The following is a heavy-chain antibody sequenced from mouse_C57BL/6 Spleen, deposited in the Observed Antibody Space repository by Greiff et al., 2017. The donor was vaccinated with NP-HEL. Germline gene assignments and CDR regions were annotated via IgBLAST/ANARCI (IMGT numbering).Heavy chain of an antibody. J-gene: IGHJ2*01. CDR1: GYAFSSSW. CDR2: IYPGDGDT. CDR3: ARALYYGSSYDYFDY. Sequence: QVQLKESGPELVKPGASVKISCKASGYAFSSSWMNWVKQRPGKGLEWIGRIYPGDGDTNNNGKFKGKATLTADNTSSTAYMQLSSLTSEDSAVYFCARALYYGSSYDYFDYWGQGTTLTVSS. D-gene: IGHD1-1*01. V-gene: IGHV1-82*01.